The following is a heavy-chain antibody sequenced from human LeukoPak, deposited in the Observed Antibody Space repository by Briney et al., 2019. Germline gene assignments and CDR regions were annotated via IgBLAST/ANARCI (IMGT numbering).Heavy chain of an antibody. CDR3: ARDGNYGENNWFDP. V-gene: IGHV1-69*13. J-gene: IGHJ5*02. CDR2: IIPIFGTA. D-gene: IGHD4-17*01. Sequence: SVKVSCKASGYTFSSYGISWVRQAPGQGLEWMGGIIPIFGTANYAQKFQGRVTITADESTSTAYMELSSLRSEDTAVYYCARDGNYGENNWFDPWGQGTLVTVSS. CDR1: GYTFSSYG.